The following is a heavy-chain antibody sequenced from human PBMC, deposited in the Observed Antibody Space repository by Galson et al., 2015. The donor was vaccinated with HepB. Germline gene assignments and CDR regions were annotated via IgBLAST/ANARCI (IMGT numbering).Heavy chain of an antibody. Sequence: SETLSLTCAVYGGSFSGYYWSWIRQPPGKGLEWIGEINHSGSTNYNPSLKSRVTISVDTSKNQFSLKLSSVTAADTAVYYCARGRIDPYSSNRTTSMDVWGQGTTVTVSS. CDR3: ARGRIDPYSSNRTTSMDV. CDR2: INHSGST. V-gene: IGHV4-34*01. J-gene: IGHJ6*02. CDR1: GGSFSGYY. D-gene: IGHD6-13*01.